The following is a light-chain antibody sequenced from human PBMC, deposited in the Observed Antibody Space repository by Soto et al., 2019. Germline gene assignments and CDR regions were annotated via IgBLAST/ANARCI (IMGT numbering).Light chain of an antibody. V-gene: IGKV3-15*01. Sequence: EIVMTQSPPTLSVSPGEGVTLSCRASQRVSINFAWYQQKPGQAPRLLIYGTSTRATGTPDRFSGSGSGTEFTLTISSLQSEDIAAYYCQQYNDWPYTFGQGTKVEIK. J-gene: IGKJ2*01. CDR3: QQYNDWPYT. CDR1: QRVSIN. CDR2: GTS.